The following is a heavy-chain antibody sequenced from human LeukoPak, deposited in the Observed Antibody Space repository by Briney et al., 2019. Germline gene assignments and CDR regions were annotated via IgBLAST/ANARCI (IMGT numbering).Heavy chain of an antibody. CDR3: ARHRYGIGADS. Sequence: SETLSLICTVSGASITVDHWSWLRQPPGKELEFLGYILYTGGISYNPSLKSRVTISLDASKTQFSLMLNSVTAADTAVYFCARHRYGIGADSWGQGILVTVSS. J-gene: IGHJ4*02. D-gene: IGHD3-3*01. CDR2: ILYTGGI. V-gene: IGHV4-59*08. CDR1: GASITVDH.